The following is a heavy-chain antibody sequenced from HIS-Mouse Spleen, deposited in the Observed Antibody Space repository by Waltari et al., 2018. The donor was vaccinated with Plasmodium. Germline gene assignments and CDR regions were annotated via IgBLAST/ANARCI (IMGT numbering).Heavy chain of an antibody. J-gene: IGHJ4*02. CDR3: ARDRITGTSYFDY. V-gene: IGHV4-39*07. CDR1: GGSLSSISYY. Sequence: QLQLQESGPGMVKPSETLSLTCTVSGGSLSSISYYWGWMRQPPGKGLEWIGSIYYSGSTYYNPSLKSRVTISVDTSKNQFSLKLSSVTAADTAVYYCARDRITGTSYFDYWGQGTLVTVSS. CDR2: IYYSGST. D-gene: IGHD1-7*01.